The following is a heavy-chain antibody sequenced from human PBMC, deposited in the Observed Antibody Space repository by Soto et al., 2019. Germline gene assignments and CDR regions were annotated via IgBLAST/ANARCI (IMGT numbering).Heavy chain of an antibody. Sequence: SETLSLTCTVSDDSFRGAEYYWSWIRQPLGKGPEWIGYTYYNGDTKYNPALRSRVTMSEETSKNQFSLRLSSVTAADTAVYFCARGTDYIDGWRTFDLWGRGIMVTVYS. CDR3: ARGTDYIDGWRTFDL. CDR1: DDSFRGAEYY. CDR2: TYYNGDT. V-gene: IGHV4-61*08. D-gene: IGHD6-19*01. J-gene: IGHJ4*02.